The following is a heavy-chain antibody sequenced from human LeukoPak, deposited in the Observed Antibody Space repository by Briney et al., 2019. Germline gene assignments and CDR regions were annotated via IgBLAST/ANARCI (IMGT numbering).Heavy chain of an antibody. CDR2: IWYDGSNK. Sequence: GRSLRLSCAASGFTFSSYGMHWVRQAPGKGLEWVAVIWYDGSNKYYADSVKGRFTISRDNSKNTLYLQMNSLRAEDTAVYYCARDREYYYYGMDVWGQGTTVTVSS. CDR3: ARDREYYYYGMDV. CDR1: GFTFSSYG. J-gene: IGHJ6*02. V-gene: IGHV3-33*01.